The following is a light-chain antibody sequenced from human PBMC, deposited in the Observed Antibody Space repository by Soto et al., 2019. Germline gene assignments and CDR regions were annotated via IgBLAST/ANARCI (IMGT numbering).Light chain of an antibody. CDR1: QALRND. J-gene: IGKJ1*01. V-gene: IGKV1-6*01. Sequence: ATQMTQSRLSSSPSVGHTVTIICXASQALRNDLGWYQQKPGKAPKLLIYEASSLQSGVPSRFSGSGSGTDFTLTISSLQPEDFATYYCLQDYNYPQTFGQGTKVDIK. CDR2: EAS. CDR3: LQDYNYPQT.